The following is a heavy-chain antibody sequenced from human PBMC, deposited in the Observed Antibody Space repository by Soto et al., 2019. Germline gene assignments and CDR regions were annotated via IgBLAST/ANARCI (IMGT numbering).Heavy chain of an antibody. CDR2: ISGSGGST. J-gene: IGHJ1*01. V-gene: IGHV3-23*01. CDR3: AKDFVYSSGWYGYFQH. CDR1: GFTFSSYA. Sequence: GGSLRLSCAASGFTFSSYAMSWVRQAPGKGLEWVSAISGSGGSTYYADSVKGRFTISRDNSKNTLYLQMNSLRAEDTAVYYCAKDFVYSSGWYGYFQHWCQGILVNVS. D-gene: IGHD6-19*01.